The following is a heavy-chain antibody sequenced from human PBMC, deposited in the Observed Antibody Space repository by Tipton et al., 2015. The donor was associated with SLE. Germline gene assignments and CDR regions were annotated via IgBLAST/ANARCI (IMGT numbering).Heavy chain of an antibody. J-gene: IGHJ6*04. CDR2: ISTTGSP. D-gene: IGHD4-17*01. Sequence: TLSLTCTVSGGSISSGIYYWSWIRQPAGKGLEYIGHISTTGSPNYNPSPKSRVTLSVDTSKNQFFLRLSSVTAADTAVYYCATSYTVTTTELVLDVWGKGTTVTVSS. CDR3: ATSYTVTTTELVLDV. CDR1: GGSISSGIYY. V-gene: IGHV4-61*09.